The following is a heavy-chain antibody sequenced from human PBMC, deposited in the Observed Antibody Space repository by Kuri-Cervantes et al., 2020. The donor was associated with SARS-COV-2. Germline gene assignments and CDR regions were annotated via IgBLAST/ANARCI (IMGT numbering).Heavy chain of an antibody. D-gene: IGHD2-2*01. V-gene: IGHV3-7*04. CDR1: GFTFSYYW. CDR2: INQDGSEK. Sequence: GESLKISCAASGFTFSYYWMSWVRQAPGKGLEWVANINQDGSEKYYVGSVKGRFTISRDNAKNPLYLQMDSLRAEDTAVHYCARDGWGSTSHNWFDPWGQGTLVTVSS. J-gene: IGHJ5*02. CDR3: ARDGWGSTSHNWFDP.